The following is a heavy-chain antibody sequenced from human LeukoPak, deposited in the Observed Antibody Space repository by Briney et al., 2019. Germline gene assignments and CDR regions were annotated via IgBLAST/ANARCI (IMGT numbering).Heavy chain of an antibody. J-gene: IGHJ4*02. CDR3: ARAKNWGSDY. Sequence: GGSLRLSCAASGFTFSKYWMSWVRQAPGKGLEWVSSIDSSSNYIYYADSVKGRFTISRDNAKNSLYLQMNSLRAEDTAVYYCARAKNWGSDYWGQGTLVTVSS. D-gene: IGHD7-27*01. CDR1: GFTFSKYW. CDR2: IDSSSNYI. V-gene: IGHV3-21*01.